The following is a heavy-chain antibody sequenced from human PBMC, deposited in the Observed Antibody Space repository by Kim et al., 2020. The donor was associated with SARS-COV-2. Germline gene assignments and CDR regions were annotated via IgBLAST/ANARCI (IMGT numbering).Heavy chain of an antibody. V-gene: IGHV4-39*01. J-gene: IGHJ1*01. D-gene: IGHD2-15*01. Sequence: SETLSLTCTVSGDSVSSTAYFWVWIRQPPGKGLEWIGCVHSGGTTSYNPSLRSRLTISMDTSKNQFSLNLMSVTAADTAVYYCATRIVASTGGGGQGTLGTISS. CDR1: GDSVSSTAYF. CDR2: VHSGGTT. CDR3: ATRIVASTGG.